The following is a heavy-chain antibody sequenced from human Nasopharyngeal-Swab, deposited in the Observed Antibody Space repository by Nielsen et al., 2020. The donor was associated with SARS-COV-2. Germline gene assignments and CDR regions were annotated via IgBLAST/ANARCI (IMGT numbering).Heavy chain of an antibody. CDR2: ISSSRSYI. D-gene: IGHD6-13*01. CDR3: ARDPIGYSSSSWWFDP. J-gene: IGHJ5*02. CDR1: GFTFSSYS. V-gene: IGHV3-21*01. Sequence: GGSLRLSCAASGFTFSSYSMNWVRQAPGKGLEWVSSISSSRSYIYYADSVKGRCTISRDNAKNSLYLQMNSLRAEDTAVYYCARDPIGYSSSSWWFDPWGQGTLVTVSS.